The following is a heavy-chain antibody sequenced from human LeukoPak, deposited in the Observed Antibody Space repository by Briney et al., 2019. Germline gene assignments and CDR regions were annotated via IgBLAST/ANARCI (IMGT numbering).Heavy chain of an antibody. J-gene: IGHJ4*02. V-gene: IGHV4-59*13. CDR2: IYYSENN. CDR1: GGPISRYY. CDR3: AREDTVTTGGFNY. Sequence: SETLSLTCTVSGGPISRYYWSWLRQPPGKGLEWIGYIYYSENNNHNPSLKSRVTISVDTSKTQFSLKLSSVSAADTAVYYCAREDTVTTGGFNYWGQGILITVSS. D-gene: IGHD4-17*01.